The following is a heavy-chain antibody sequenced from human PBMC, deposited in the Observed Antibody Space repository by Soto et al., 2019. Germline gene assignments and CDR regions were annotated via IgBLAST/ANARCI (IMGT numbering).Heavy chain of an antibody. CDR1: GFTFSTYA. CDR3: AKDRGRYCSGGTCYLFDS. J-gene: IGHJ4*02. CDR2: ISYDGTNK. D-gene: IGHD2-15*01. V-gene: IGHV3-30*04. Sequence: QVQLVESGGGVVQPGRSLRLSCVPSGFTFSTYAMHWVRQAPGKGLEWVAIISYDGTNKYYADSVKGRFTLSRDNSKNTLYLQMNSLRVEDTALYYCAKDRGRYCSGGTCYLFDSWGQGALVTVSS.